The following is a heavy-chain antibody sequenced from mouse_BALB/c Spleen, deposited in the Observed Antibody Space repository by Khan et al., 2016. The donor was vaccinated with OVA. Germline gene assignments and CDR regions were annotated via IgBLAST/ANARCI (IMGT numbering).Heavy chain of an antibody. V-gene: IGHV1-9*01. Sequence: QVQLKQSGAELMKPGASVKISCKATGYTFSSYWIEWVKQRPGHGLEWIGEILPGSGRNNYNEKFKGKATLTADTSSKTAYMQLRSLTSEDSAVYYCARGNYYGSSSWVGYWGQGTLVTVSA. J-gene: IGHJ3*01. CDR2: ILPGSGRN. CDR3: ARGNYYGSSSWVGY. D-gene: IGHD1-1*01. CDR1: GYTFSSYW.